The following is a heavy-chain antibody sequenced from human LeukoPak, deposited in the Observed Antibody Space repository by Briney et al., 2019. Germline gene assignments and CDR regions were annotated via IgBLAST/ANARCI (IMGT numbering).Heavy chain of an antibody. Sequence: PSETLSLTCAVYGGSFSGYYWSWIRQPPGKGLEWIGEINHSGSTNYNPPLKSRVAISVDTSKNQSSLKLSSVSAADTAVYYCGREYSTSSTAFDIWGQGTMVTVSS. V-gene: IGHV4-34*01. CDR1: GGSFSGYY. CDR3: GREYSTSSTAFDI. CDR2: INHSGST. D-gene: IGHD6-6*01. J-gene: IGHJ3*02.